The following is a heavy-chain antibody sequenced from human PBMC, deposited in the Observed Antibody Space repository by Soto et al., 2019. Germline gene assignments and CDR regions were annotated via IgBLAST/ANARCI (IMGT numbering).Heavy chain of an antibody. CDR2: ISGSGGST. CDR1: GFTFSSYA. V-gene: IGHV3-23*01. CDR3: AKAGFSSLLKLYYYDY. J-gene: IGHJ4*02. Sequence: PGGSLRLSCAASGFTFSSYAMSWVRQAPGKGLEWVSAISGSGGSTYYADSVKGRFTISRDNSKNTLYLQMNSLRAEDTAVYYCAKAGFSSLLKLYYYDYWGQGTLVTVAS. D-gene: IGHD6-13*01.